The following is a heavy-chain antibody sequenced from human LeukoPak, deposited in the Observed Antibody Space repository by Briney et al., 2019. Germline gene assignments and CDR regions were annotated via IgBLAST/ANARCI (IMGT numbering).Heavy chain of an antibody. Sequence: PGGSLRLSCAASGFTFTNYWMSWVRQAPGKGLEWVASIRQDGSETYYVDSVKSRFTISRDNAKNSLYLQMNSLRAEDTAMYFCARDGGYCGAGSCYDYWGQGTLVTVSS. CDR2: IRQDGSET. D-gene: IGHD2-15*01. V-gene: IGHV3-7*01. J-gene: IGHJ4*02. CDR1: GFTFTNYW. CDR3: ARDGGYCGAGSCYDY.